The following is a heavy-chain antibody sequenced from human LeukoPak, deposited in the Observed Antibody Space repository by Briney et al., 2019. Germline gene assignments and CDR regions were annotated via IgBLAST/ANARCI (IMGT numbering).Heavy chain of an antibody. D-gene: IGHD6-13*01. J-gene: IGHJ5*02. CDR3: ARDGSWEGNWFDP. V-gene: IGHV1-46*01. CDR2: INPSGGST. Sequence: INPSGGSTSYAQKFQGRVTMTRDTSTSTVYMELSSLRSEDTAVYYCARDGSWEGNWFDPWGQGTLVTVSS.